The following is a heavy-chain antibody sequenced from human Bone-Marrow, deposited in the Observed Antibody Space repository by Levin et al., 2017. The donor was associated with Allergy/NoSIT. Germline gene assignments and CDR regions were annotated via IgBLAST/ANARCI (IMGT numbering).Heavy chain of an antibody. J-gene: IGHJ4*02. CDR1: GGSISSGDYS. Sequence: SETLSLTCAVSGGSISSGDYSWSWIRQPPGTGLEWIGYIYHSGSTYYNPSLKSRVTISVDRSTNQFSLKLSSVTAADTAVYYCSRSKGYYYESSGNFVSDYFDFWGQGTLVTVSS. CDR3: SRSKGYYYESSGNFVSDYFDF. D-gene: IGHD3-22*01. V-gene: IGHV4-30-2*01. CDR2: IYHSGST.